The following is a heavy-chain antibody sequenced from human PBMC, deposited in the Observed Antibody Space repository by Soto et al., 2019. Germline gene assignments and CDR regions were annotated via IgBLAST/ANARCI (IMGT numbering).Heavy chain of an antibody. D-gene: IGHD1-26*01. Sequence: QVQLVESGGGVVQPGRSLRLSCAASGFTFSHYAMHWVRQAPGKGLEWVALMSYDGSNEYYADSVKGRFTISRDNSKNTLYLPMISLRAEDTAVYYCPTDGSHNFYYCRQATLVTVSS. J-gene: IGHJ4*02. CDR3: PTDGSHNFYY. CDR1: GFTFSHYA. CDR2: MSYDGSNE. V-gene: IGHV3-30*03.